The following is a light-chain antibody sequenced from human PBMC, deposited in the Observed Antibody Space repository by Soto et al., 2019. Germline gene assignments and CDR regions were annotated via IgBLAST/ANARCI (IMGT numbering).Light chain of an antibody. CDR3: QQYYSYPLT. CDR2: AAS. J-gene: IGKJ3*01. CDR1: QGISSY. V-gene: IGKV1-8*01. Sequence: AIRMTQSPSSFSASTGDRVTITCRASQGISSYLAWYQQKPGKAPKPLIYAASTLQSGVPSRFSGSGSGTDFTLTISCLQSEDFATYYCQQYYSYPLTFGPGT.